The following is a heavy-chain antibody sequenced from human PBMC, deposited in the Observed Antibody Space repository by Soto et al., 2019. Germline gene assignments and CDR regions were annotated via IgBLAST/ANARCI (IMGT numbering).Heavy chain of an antibody. CDR1: GGSISSGGYS. Sequence: PSETLSLTCAVSGGSISSGGYSWSWIRQPPGKGLEWIGYIYHSGSTYYNPSLKSRVTISVDRSKNQFSLKLSSVTAADTAVYYCARYSYGLYFDYWGQGTLVTVSS. CDR2: IYHSGST. D-gene: IGHD5-18*01. CDR3: ARYSYGLYFDY. J-gene: IGHJ4*02. V-gene: IGHV4-30-2*01.